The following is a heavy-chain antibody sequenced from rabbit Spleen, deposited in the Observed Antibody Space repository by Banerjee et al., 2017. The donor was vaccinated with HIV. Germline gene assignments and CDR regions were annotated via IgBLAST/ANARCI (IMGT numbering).Heavy chain of an antibody. CDR3: ARDLVAVIGWNFNL. V-gene: IGHV1S45*01. D-gene: IGHD1-1*01. Sequence: QQQLEESGGGLVKPGGTLTLTCTVSGFSFSSNWICWVCQAPGKGLEWIACIDSSDGDTDYANWPKGRFTISKASSTTVTLQMTSLTAADTATYFCARDLVAVIGWNFNLWGPGALVTVS. CDR2: IDSSDGDT. J-gene: IGHJ4*01. CDR1: GFSFSSNW.